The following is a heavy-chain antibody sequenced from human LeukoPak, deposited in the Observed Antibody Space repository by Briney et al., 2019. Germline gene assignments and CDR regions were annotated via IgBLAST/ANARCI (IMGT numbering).Heavy chain of an antibody. V-gene: IGHV4-34*01. CDR3: ARRSGLVGDPARFDY. J-gene: IGHJ4*02. Sequence: SETLSLTCAVYGGSFSGYYWSWIRQPPGKGLEWIGEINHSGSTYYNPSLKSRVTISVDTSKNQFSLKLSSVTAADTAVYYCARRSGLVGDPARFDYWGQGTLVTVSS. CDR2: INHSGST. CDR1: GGSFSGYY. D-gene: IGHD3-16*01.